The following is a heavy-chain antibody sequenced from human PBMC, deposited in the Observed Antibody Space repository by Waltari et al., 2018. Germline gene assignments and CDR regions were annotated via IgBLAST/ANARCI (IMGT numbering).Heavy chain of an antibody. CDR3: ITDPANAYVRWFDP. D-gene: IGHD2-2*01. J-gene: IGHJ5*02. CDR2: IKRSADGGAA. CDR1: GFNFFDTW. V-gene: IGHV3-15*01. Sequence: EVQLVESGGGLVKPGGSLRLSCAASGFNFFDTWMTWVRQAPGKGLEWVGRIKRSADGGAAEYAPPVNGRFISSRDDSTSTLYLQMNSLKSEDTAVYYCITDPANAYVRWFDPWGQGTLVTVSS.